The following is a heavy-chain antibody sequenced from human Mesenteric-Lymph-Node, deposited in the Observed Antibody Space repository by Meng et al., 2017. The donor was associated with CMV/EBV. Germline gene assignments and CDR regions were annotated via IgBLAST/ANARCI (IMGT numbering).Heavy chain of an antibody. CDR3: ARDRVRQLRFYGMDV. V-gene: IGHV3-21*01. D-gene: IGHD3-3*01. CDR2: ISSSSSYI. J-gene: IGHJ6*02. Sequence: GESLKISCAASGFTFSSYSMNWVRQAPGKGLEWVSSISSSSSYIYYADSVKGRFTISRDNAKNPLYLQMNSLRAEDTAVYYCARDRVRQLRFYGMDVWGQGTTVTVSS. CDR1: GFTFSSYS.